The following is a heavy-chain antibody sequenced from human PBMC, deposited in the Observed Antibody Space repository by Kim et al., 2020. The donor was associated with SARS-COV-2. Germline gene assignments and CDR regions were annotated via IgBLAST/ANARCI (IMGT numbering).Heavy chain of an antibody. V-gene: IGHV4-31*03. Sequence: SETLSLTCTVSGGSISSGGYYWSWIRQHPGKGLEWIGYIYYSGSTYYNPSLESRVTISVDTSKNQFSLKLSSVTAADTAVYYCARLRYFDWSTVFDYWGQGTLVTVSS. D-gene: IGHD3-9*01. CDR1: GGSISSGGYY. CDR2: IYYSGST. J-gene: IGHJ4*02. CDR3: ARLRYFDWSTVFDY.